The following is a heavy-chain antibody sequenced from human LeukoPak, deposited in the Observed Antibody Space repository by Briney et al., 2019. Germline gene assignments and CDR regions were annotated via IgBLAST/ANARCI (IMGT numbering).Heavy chain of an antibody. Sequence: SVKVSCKASGGTFSSYAISWVRQAPGQGLEWMGGIIPIFGTANYAQKFQGRVTITADESTSTAYMELSSLRSEDTAVYYSASAYYDYVWGSYRPYYFDYWGQGTLVTVSS. V-gene: IGHV1-69*13. CDR1: GGTFSSYA. CDR2: IIPIFGTA. J-gene: IGHJ4*02. D-gene: IGHD3-16*02. CDR3: ASAYYDYVWGSYRPYYFDY.